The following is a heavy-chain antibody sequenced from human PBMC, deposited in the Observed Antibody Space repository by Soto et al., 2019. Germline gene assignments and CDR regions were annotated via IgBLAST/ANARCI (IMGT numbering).Heavy chain of an antibody. CDR3: VRDFTYDKSGYLGSL. D-gene: IGHD3-22*01. CDR1: GYNFDSYG. V-gene: IGHV1-18*01. CDR2: ISTYTGNT. J-gene: IGHJ1*01. Sequence: ASVKVSCKASGYNFDSYGITWVRQAPGQGLQWMGWISTYTGNTHYSQKLQGRVTMTTDTSTKIAYLQLRSLRIDDTAVYYCVRDFTYDKSGYLGSLWGRG.